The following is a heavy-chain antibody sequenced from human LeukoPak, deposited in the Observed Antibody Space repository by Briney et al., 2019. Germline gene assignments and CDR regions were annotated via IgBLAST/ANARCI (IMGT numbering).Heavy chain of an antibody. V-gene: IGHV1-69*13. D-gene: IGHD3-10*01. Sequence: SVKVSCKASGGTFSSYAISWVRQAPGQGLEWMGGIIPIFGTANYAQKFQGRVTITADESTSTTYMELSSLRSEDTAVYYCARGFGRGSGSYPFDYWGQGTLVTVSS. CDR1: GGTFSSYA. CDR2: IIPIFGTA. J-gene: IGHJ4*02. CDR3: ARGFGRGSGSYPFDY.